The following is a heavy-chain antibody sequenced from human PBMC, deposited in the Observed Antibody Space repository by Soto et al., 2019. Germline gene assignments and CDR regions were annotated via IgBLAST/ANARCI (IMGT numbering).Heavy chain of an antibody. V-gene: IGHV3-15*07. D-gene: IGHD3-9*01. CDR2: IKSKTDGGTT. J-gene: IGHJ3*02. CDR1: GFTFSNAW. CDR3: TTDGPLKLYYDILTENAFDI. Sequence: GGSLRLSCAASGFTFSNAWMNWVRQAPGKGLEWVGRIKSKTDGGTTVYAAPVKGRFTISRDDSKNTLYLQMNSLKTEDTAVYYCTTDGPLKLYYDILTENAFDIWGQGTMVTVSS.